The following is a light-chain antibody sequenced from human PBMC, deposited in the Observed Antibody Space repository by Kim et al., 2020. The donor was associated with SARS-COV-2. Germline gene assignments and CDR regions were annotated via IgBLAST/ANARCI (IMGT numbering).Light chain of an antibody. Sequence: QRVTISFTGSTTNLVGGDDVLWYQALPGTAPKLLIYENVNRPSAFLGRCSGSKSGASAALVISWVQAEDEADYYCQSYDRRLSGSVFGGGTQLTVL. CDR1: TTNLVGGDD. V-gene: IGLV1-40*01. J-gene: IGLJ3*02. CDR3: QSYDRRLSGSV. CDR2: ENV.